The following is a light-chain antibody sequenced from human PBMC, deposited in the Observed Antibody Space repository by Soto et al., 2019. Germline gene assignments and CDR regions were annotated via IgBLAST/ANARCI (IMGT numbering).Light chain of an antibody. CDR2: AAS. CDR1: QGISSY. CDR3: QQANSFPRT. Sequence: DIQMTQSPSSVSASVGDRVTITCRASQGISSYLAWYQQRPGSAPKLLIYAASSLQSGVPSRFSGSGSGTDFTLTITSLQPEYFATYYCQQANSFPRTFGPG. J-gene: IGKJ3*01. V-gene: IGKV1-12*01.